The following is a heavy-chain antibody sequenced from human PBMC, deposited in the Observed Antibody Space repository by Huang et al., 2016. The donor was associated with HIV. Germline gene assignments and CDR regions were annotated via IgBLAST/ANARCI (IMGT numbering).Heavy chain of an antibody. V-gene: IGHV1-69*13. J-gene: IGHJ4*02. Sequence: QVQLVQSGAEVKTPGSSVKVSCKASGGTFSKYAISWVRQAPGQGLEWMGGIIPMVGTPNYARKFQGRVTITADDSTSTTYGEVSSLRSEDTALYYCARGQLGSYGDYDVLYWGQGTLVTVSS. CDR1: GGTFSKYA. CDR2: IIPMVGTP. D-gene: IGHD4-17*01. CDR3: ARGQLGSYGDYDVLY.